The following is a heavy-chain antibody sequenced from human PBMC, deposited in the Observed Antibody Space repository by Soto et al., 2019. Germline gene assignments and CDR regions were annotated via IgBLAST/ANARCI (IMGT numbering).Heavy chain of an antibody. CDR1: GYSFTSYY. J-gene: IGHJ5*02. CDR2: MNPSGGSA. CDR3: ARDNGWFDP. V-gene: IGHV1-46*01. Sequence: QVQLVQSGAEVKKPGALVKVSCKASGYSFTSYYMHWVRQAPGQGLEWVGIMNPSGGSASYAQKFQGRVIMTRDTSTSTDFMELSGLRSEDTAVYYCARDNGWFDPWGQGTLVTVTS.